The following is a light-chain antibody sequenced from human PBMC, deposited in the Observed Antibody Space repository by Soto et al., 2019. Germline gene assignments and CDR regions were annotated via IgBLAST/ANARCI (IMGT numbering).Light chain of an antibody. J-gene: IGLJ1*01. CDR3: SSYAGSNNFV. Sequence: QSVLTQPASVSGSPGQSITISCTGTSSDVGTYTLVSWYQHHPGKAPKLVIYEVNKRPAGVSKRFSGSKSGDTASLTISGLQAEDEADYYCSSYAGSNNFVFGTGTKVTV. V-gene: IGLV2-23*02. CDR1: SSDVGTYTL. CDR2: EVN.